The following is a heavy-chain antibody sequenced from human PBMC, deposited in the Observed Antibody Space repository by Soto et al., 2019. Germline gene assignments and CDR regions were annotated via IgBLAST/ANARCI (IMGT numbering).Heavy chain of an antibody. D-gene: IGHD1-26*01. CDR3: VREYGGSRVFDY. CDR1: GYTFTSYY. J-gene: IGHJ4*02. Sequence: GASVKVSCKASGYTFTSYYMHWVRQAPGQGLEWMGIINPSADSTNYAQKFQGRVTVTRDTSTSTVYMELRRLRSEDTAVYYCVREYGGSRVFDYWGQGTPVTVSS. V-gene: IGHV1-46*01. CDR2: INPSADST.